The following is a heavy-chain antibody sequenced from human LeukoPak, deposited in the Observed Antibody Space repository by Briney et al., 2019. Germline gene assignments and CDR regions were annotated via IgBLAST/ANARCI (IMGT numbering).Heavy chain of an antibody. CDR1: GGTFSSYA. D-gene: IGHD1-26*01. Sequence: ASVKVSCKASGGTFSSYAISWVRQAPGQGLEWMGGIIPIFGTANYAQKFQGRVTITADESTSTAYMELSSLRSEDTAVYYCATGARGSDNALDIWGQGTMVTVSS. J-gene: IGHJ3*02. CDR3: ATGARGSDNALDI. V-gene: IGHV1-69*13. CDR2: IIPIFGTA.